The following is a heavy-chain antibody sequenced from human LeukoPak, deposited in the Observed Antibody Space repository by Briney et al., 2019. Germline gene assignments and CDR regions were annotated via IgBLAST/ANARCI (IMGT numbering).Heavy chain of an antibody. CDR1: GFTFSSYW. D-gene: IGHD3-9*01. CDR3: ARETLYYDILTGYMGLFDY. CDR2: IKQDGSEK. J-gene: IGHJ4*02. V-gene: IGHV3-7*01. Sequence: PGGSLRLSCAASGFTFSSYWMSWVRQAPGKGLEWVANIKQDGSEKYYVDSVKGRFTISRDNAKNSLYLQMNSLRAEDTAVYYCARETLYYDILTGYMGLFDYWGQGTLVTVSS.